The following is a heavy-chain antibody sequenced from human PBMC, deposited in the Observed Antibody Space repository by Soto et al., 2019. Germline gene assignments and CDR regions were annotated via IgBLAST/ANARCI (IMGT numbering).Heavy chain of an antibody. CDR3: AKGIESTTSWRGFIDF. V-gene: IGHV3-23*01. CDR2: ISPSGAST. Sequence: EVQLLDSGGALVQPGGSLRITCAASGFTFGSYALSWVRQASGKGLEWVSGISPSGASTYYAVSVKGRFTIPRDNSKDTLFMHMNTLRAVDSAIYYGAKGIESTTSWRGFIDFGGRGTLVAVSS. J-gene: IGHJ4*02. D-gene: IGHD3-3*01. CDR1: GFTFGSYA.